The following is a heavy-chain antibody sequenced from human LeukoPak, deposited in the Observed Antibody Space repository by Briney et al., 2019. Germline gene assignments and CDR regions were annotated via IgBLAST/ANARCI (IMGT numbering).Heavy chain of an antibody. J-gene: IGHJ6*03. V-gene: IGHV3-23*01. Sequence: GGSLRLSCAASGFTFSSYAMSWVRQAPGKGLEWVSAISGSGGSTYYADSVKGRFTISRDNSKNTLYLQMNSLRAEDTAVYYCARAASYYYDSSGYYYYYYMDVWGKGTTVTVSS. CDR2: ISGSGGST. CDR3: ARAASYYYDSSGYYYYYYMDV. D-gene: IGHD3-22*01. CDR1: GFTFSSYA.